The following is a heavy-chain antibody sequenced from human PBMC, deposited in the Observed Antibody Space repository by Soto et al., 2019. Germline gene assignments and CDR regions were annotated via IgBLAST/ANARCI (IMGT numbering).Heavy chain of an antibody. Sequence: ASVKVSCEASGYTFTSYYMHWVRQAPGQGLEWMGIINPSGGSTSYAQKFQGRVTMTRDTSTSTVYMELSSLRSEDTAVYYCAREEQPEVGGADYYYYYGMDVWGQGTTVTVSS. CDR2: INPSGGST. J-gene: IGHJ6*02. D-gene: IGHD6-13*01. CDR3: AREEQPEVGGADYYYYYGMDV. CDR1: GYTFTSYY. V-gene: IGHV1-46*01.